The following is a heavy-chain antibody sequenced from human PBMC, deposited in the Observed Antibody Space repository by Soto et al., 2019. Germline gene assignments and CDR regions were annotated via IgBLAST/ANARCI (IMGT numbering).Heavy chain of an antibody. CDR3: ANTDYGDYLSTDY. CDR1: GGSFSGYY. CDR2: IYYSGST. D-gene: IGHD4-17*01. Sequence: SETLSLTCAVYGGSFSGYYWSWIRQPPGKGLEWIGYIYYSGSTNYNPSLKSRVTISVDTSKNQFSLKLSSVTAADTAVYYCANTDYGDYLSTDYWGQGTLVTVSS. J-gene: IGHJ4*02. V-gene: IGHV4-59*08.